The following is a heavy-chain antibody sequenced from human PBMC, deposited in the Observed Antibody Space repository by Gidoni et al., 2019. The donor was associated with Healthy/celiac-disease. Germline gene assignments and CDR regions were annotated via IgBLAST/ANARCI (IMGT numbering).Heavy chain of an antibody. J-gene: IGHJ5*02. CDR3: AKEAKTGSQDWNPFGDWFDP. Sequence: EVQLLESGGGLVQPGGSLRLSCAASGFTFSSYALSWVRQAPGKGLEWVSASSGSGGSTYYADSVKGRFTISRDNSKNTLYLQMNSLRAEDTAVYYCAKEAKTGSQDWNPFGDWFDPWGQGTLVTVSS. D-gene: IGHD3-16*01. CDR2: SSGSGGST. CDR1: GFTFSSYA. V-gene: IGHV3-23*01.